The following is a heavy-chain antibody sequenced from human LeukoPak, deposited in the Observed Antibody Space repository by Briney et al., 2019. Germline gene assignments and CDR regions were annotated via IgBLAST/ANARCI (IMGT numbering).Heavy chain of an antibody. CDR3: ARETVAGTSYFDY. Sequence: PGGSLTLSCAASGFTFSSYEMNWVRQAQGKGMGWVSYISSSGSTIYYADSVKGRFTISRDNAKNSLYLQMNSLRAEDTAVYYCARETVAGTSYFDYWGQGTLVTVSS. J-gene: IGHJ4*02. D-gene: IGHD6-19*01. CDR2: ISSSGSTI. V-gene: IGHV3-48*03. CDR1: GFTFSSYE.